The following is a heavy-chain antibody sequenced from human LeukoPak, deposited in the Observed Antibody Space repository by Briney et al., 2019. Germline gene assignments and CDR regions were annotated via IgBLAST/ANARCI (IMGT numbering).Heavy chain of an antibody. CDR1: GGSFSGYY. Sequence: SETLSLTCAVYGGSFSGYYWSWIRQPPGKGLEWIGEINHSGSTNYNPSLKSRVTISVDTSKNQFSLKLSSVTAADTAVYYCARFPITIFGVALWGQGTLVTVSS. D-gene: IGHD3-3*01. CDR2: INHSGST. CDR3: ARFPITIFGVAL. V-gene: IGHV4-34*01. J-gene: IGHJ4*02.